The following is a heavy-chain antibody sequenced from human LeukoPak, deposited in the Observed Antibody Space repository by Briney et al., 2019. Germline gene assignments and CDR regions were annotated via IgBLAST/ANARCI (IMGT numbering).Heavy chain of an antibody. Sequence: SETLSLTCTVSGGSISSSSYYWGWIRQPPGKGLEWIGSIYYSGSTYYNPSLKSRVTISVDTSKNQFSLKLSSVTAADTAVYYCARDFGSWSSGWFDLWGQGTLVTVSS. J-gene: IGHJ5*02. CDR2: IYYSGST. CDR1: GGSISSSSYY. CDR3: ARDFGSWSSGWFDL. D-gene: IGHD6-13*01. V-gene: IGHV4-39*07.